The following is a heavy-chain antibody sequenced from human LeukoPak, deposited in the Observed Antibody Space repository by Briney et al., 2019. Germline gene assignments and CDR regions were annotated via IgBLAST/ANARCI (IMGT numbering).Heavy chain of an antibody. V-gene: IGHV3-21*01. J-gene: IGHJ4*02. CDR1: GFTFPTYS. D-gene: IGHD3-10*01. CDR3: ARGLWFGTTDY. CDR2: INAAGDDM. Sequence: GGSLRLSCVASGFTFPTYSMAWVRQAPGKGLDWVSSINAAGDDMYYADSVKGRFSISRDNAKNSLYLQMNSLRAEDTAVYYCARGLWFGTTDYWGQGTLVTVSS.